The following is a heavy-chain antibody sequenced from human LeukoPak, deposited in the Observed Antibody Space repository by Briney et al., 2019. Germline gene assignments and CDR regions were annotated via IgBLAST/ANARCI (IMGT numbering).Heavy chain of an antibody. Sequence: SETLSLTCTVSGGSISSGSYYWSWLRQPAGKGLEWIGRIYTSGSTNYNPSLKSRVTISVDTSKNQFSLKLSSVTAADTAVYYCARDQYYGSGSYSGFDYWGQGTLVTVSS. CDR2: IYTSGST. D-gene: IGHD3-10*01. J-gene: IGHJ4*02. CDR1: GGSISSGSYY. V-gene: IGHV4-61*02. CDR3: ARDQYYGSGSYSGFDY.